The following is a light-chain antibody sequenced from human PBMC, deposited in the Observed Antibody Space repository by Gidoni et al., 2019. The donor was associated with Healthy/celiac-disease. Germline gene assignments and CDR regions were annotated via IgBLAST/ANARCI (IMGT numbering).Light chain of an antibody. J-gene: IGKJ2*01. CDR3: QQYYSTPHT. V-gene: IGKV4-1*01. CDR1: QSVLYSSNNENY. Sequence: DIVMTQSPDSLALSLGERATINCKSSQSVLYSSNNENYLAWYQQKPGQPPKLLIYWASPRECGVPDRFSGSGSGTDFTLTISSMQAEDVAVYYCQQYYSTPHTFGQGTKLEIK. CDR2: WAS.